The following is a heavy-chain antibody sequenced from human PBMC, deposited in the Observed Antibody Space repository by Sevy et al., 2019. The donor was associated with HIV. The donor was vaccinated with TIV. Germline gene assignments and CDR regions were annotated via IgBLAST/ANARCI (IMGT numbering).Heavy chain of an antibody. CDR3: AKKGGLGGTYGFDY. D-gene: IGHD3-16*01. CDR1: GFTFSTYT. Sequence: GGSLRLSCATSGFTFSTYTLTWVRQAPGKGLEWVSDINGSGAGTFYADSVKGRLTISRENSDNTVYLQMNSLRVEDTAIYYCAKKGGLGGTYGFDYWGQGILVTVSS. CDR2: INGSGAGT. V-gene: IGHV3-23*01. J-gene: IGHJ4*02.